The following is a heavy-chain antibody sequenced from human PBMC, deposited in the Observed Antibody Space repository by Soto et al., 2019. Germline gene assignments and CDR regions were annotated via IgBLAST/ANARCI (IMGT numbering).Heavy chain of an antibody. J-gene: IGHJ6*02. Sequence: LSLTCTVSGGSSCRYYWSWIRQPAGKGLEWIGRIYITGSTNYNPSLKSRVTMSVDTSKNQFSLKLSSVTAADTAVFYCARVGGYPIVWGQGTTVTVSS. CDR3: ARVGGYPIV. CDR2: IYITGST. CDR1: GGSSCRYY. V-gene: IGHV4-4*07. D-gene: IGHD3-10*01.